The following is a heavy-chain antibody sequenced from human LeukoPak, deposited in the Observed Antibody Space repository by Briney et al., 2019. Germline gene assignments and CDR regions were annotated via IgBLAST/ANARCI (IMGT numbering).Heavy chain of an antibody. J-gene: IGHJ4*02. CDR3: ARGVVGVVRGARGGYFDY. CDR1: GFTFSSYG. V-gene: IGHV3-33*01. Sequence: GGSLRLSCAASGFTFSSYGMHWVRQAPGKGLEWVAVIWYDGSNKYYADSVKGRFTISRDNSKNTLYLQMNSLRAEDTAVYYCARGVVGVVRGARGGYFDYWGQGTLATVSS. D-gene: IGHD3-10*01. CDR2: IWYDGSNK.